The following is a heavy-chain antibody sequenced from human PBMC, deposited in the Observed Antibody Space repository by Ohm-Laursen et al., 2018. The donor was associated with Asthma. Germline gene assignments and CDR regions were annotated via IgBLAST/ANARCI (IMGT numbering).Heavy chain of an antibody. CDR1: GFSVSRHF. CDR2: IYPGGAT. CDR3: ARIGPEWELPGREYSLIH. Sequence: LSLTCAASGFSVSRHFMNWIRQGPEKGLEWVSDIYPGGATFYADSVKGRFTISRDDSKNTLNLQMSSLRVDDTALYYCARIGPEWELPGREYSLIHWGQGTLVTVSS. V-gene: IGHV3-53*01. D-gene: IGHD1-26*01. J-gene: IGHJ1*01.